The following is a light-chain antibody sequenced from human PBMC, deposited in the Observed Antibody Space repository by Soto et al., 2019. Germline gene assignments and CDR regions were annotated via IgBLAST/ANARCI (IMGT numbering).Light chain of an antibody. CDR1: SSDVGGYNY. V-gene: IGLV2-14*01. J-gene: IGLJ1*01. Sequence: QSALTQPASVSGSLGQSITISCSGTSSDVGGYNYVSWYQLHPGKAPKLMIHEVSERPSGVSHRFSGSKSGSTASLTISGLQAEDEADYYCASYVTGATYVFGSGTKVTVL. CDR3: ASYVTGATYV. CDR2: EVS.